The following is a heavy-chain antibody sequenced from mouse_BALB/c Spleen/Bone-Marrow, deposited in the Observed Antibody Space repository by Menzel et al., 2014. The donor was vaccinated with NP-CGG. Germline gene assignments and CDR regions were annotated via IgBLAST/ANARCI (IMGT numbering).Heavy chain of an antibody. CDR3: ARGGNYQAWFAY. CDR1: GYSFTGYF. D-gene: IGHD2-1*01. J-gene: IGHJ3*01. Sequence: VQLQQSGPELVKPGASVKISCKASGYSFTGYFMNWVVQSHGKSLEWIGRINPYNGDTFYNQKFKGKATLTVDKSSSTAHMELRSLASEDSAVYYCARGGNYQAWFAYWGQGTLVTVSA. CDR2: INPYNGDT. V-gene: IGHV1-20*02.